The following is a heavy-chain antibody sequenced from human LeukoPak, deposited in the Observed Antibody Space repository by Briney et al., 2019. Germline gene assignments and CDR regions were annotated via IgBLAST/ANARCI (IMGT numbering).Heavy chain of an antibody. Sequence: GASVKVSCKASGGTFSSYAISWVRQAPGQGLEWMGRIIPILGIANYAQKFQGRVTITADKSTSTAYMELSSLRSEDTAVYYCAPXXXXXSGYYPIDYWGQGTLVTVSS. CDR1: GGTFSSYA. D-gene: IGHD3-22*01. J-gene: IGHJ4*02. V-gene: IGHV1-69*04. CDR2: IIPILGIA. CDR3: APXXXXXSGYYPIDY.